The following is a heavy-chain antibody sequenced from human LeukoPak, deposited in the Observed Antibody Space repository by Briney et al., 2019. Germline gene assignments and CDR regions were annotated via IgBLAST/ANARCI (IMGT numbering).Heavy chain of an antibody. CDR1: GGSISSSSYY. CDR2: IYYSGST. V-gene: IGHV4-39*07. CDR3: AGITMVQGVLDY. D-gene: IGHD3-10*01. Sequence: PSETLSLTCTVSGGSISSSSYYWGWIRQPPGKGLEWIGSIYYSGSTYYNPSLKSRVTISVDTSKNQFSLKLSSVTAADTAVYYCAGITMVQGVLDYWGQGTLVTVSS. J-gene: IGHJ4*02.